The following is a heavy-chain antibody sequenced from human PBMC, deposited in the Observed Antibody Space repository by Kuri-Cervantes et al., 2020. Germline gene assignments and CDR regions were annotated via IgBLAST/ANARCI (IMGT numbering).Heavy chain of an antibody. CDR3: ARGIYDGANLFFDF. CDR2: IKEDGSEK. D-gene: IGHD3-16*01. V-gene: IGHV3-7*01. Sequence: GGSLRLSCAASGFTFSSYAMHWVRQAPGKGLEWVANIKEDGSEKYYVDSVKGRFTISRDNAKNSLYLQMNSLRAEETAVYYCARGIYDGANLFFDFWGQGTLVTVSS. J-gene: IGHJ4*02. CDR1: GFTFSSYA.